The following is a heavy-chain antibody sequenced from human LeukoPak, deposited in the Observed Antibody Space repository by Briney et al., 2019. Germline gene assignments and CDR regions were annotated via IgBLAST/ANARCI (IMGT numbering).Heavy chain of an antibody. CDR3: ARGPGANYYGSGSYYP. CDR1: GGSFSGYY. J-gene: IGHJ5*02. D-gene: IGHD3-10*01. Sequence: SETLSLTCAVYGGSFSGYYWSWIRQPPGKGLEWIGEINHSGSTNYNPSLKSRVTISVDTSKNQFSLKLSSVTAADMAVYYCARGPGANYYGSGSYYPWGQGTLVTVSS. CDR2: INHSGST. V-gene: IGHV4-34*01.